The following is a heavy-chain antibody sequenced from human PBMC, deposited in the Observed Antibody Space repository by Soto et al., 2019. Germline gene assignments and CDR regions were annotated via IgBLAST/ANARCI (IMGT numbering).Heavy chain of an antibody. CDR1: GYTFSNFW. CDR3: ARSPSTSQYFHX. D-gene: IGHD2-2*01. J-gene: IGHJ4*02. CDR2: IYPGDSET. Sequence: GEALKISWQCSGYTFSNFWIAWVRQLPGKGVEYMGIIYPGDSETRYSPSFHGKVTISADRSIGSAYLQWSSLDASDSAFYFCARSPSTSQYFHXWGQGARVTVSX. V-gene: IGHV5-51*01.